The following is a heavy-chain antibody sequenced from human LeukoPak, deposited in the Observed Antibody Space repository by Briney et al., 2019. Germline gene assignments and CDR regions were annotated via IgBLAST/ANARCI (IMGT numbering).Heavy chain of an antibody. CDR3: ARAEVLRFLEWLPGTYYFDY. Sequence: GASVKVSCKASGYTFTSYDINWVRQATGQGLEWMGWMNPNSGSTGYAQKFQGRVTITRNTSISTAYMELSSLRSEDTAVYYCARAEVLRFLEWLPGTYYFDYWGQGTLVTVSS. D-gene: IGHD3-3*01. CDR2: MNPNSGST. J-gene: IGHJ4*02. CDR1: GYTFTSYD. V-gene: IGHV1-8*03.